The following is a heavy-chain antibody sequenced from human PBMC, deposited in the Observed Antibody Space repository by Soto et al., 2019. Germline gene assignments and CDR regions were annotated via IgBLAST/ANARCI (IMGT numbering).Heavy chain of an antibody. V-gene: IGHV3-30-3*01. D-gene: IGHD5-12*01. Sequence: GGSLRLSCAASGFTFSSYAMHWVRQAPGKGLEWVAVISYDGSNKYYADSVKGRFTISRDNSKNTLYLQMNSLRAEDTAVYYCARSIVATIRHYFDYWGQGTLVTVSS. CDR2: ISYDGSNK. CDR1: GFTFSSYA. CDR3: ARSIVATIRHYFDY. J-gene: IGHJ4*02.